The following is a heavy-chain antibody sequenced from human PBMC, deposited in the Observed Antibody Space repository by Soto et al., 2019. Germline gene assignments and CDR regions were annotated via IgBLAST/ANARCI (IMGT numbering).Heavy chain of an antibody. J-gene: IGHJ4*02. D-gene: IGHD3-10*01. CDR2: IWYDGSNT. Sequence: QVQLVESGGGVVQPGRSLRLSCVVSGFTVSSYGMHWVRQAPGKGLEWVALIWYDGSNTYYADSVKGRFTISRDNSKNTLELQMNSPGGEDTGGYYCAGDREGSGRYYPLDYWGQGTLVPVSS. V-gene: IGHV3-33*01. CDR1: GFTVSSYG. CDR3: AGDREGSGRYYPLDY.